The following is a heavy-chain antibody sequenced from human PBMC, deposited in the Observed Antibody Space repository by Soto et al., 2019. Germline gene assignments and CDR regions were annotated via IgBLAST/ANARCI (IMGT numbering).Heavy chain of an antibody. CDR3: ARDLRFALRFRGDAFAI. J-gene: IGHJ3*02. D-gene: IGHD3-10*01. CDR2: ISAYNGNT. CDR1: GYTFTSYG. V-gene: IGHV1-18*01. Sequence: QVQLVQSGAEVKKPGASVKVSCKASGYTFTSYGISWVRQAPGQGLEWMGWISAYNGNTNYAQKLQGRVTMTTDTSTSTASMELRSLKSDDTAVYFCARDLRFALRFRGDAFAICGQGTMGTVSS.